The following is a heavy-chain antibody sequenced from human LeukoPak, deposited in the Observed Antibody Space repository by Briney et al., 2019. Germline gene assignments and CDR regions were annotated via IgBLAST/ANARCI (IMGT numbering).Heavy chain of an antibody. CDR1: GYTFTSYD. CDR2: MNPNSGNT. Sequence: GASVKVSCKASGYTFTSYDINWVRHATGQGLEWRGWMNPNSGNTGYAQKFQGRVTMTRNTSISTAYMELSSLRSEDTAVYYCARGDGIGGYCSSTSCEFDYWGQGTLVTVSS. J-gene: IGHJ4*02. CDR3: ARGDGIGGYCSSTSCEFDY. V-gene: IGHV1-8*01. D-gene: IGHD2-2*01.